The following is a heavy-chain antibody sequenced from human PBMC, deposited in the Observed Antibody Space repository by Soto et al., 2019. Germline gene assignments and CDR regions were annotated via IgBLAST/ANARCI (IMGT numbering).Heavy chain of an antibody. CDR1: GYTFTSYG. V-gene: IGHV1-18*04. CDR2: ISAYNGNT. Sequence: QVQLVQSGAEVKKPGASVKVSCKASGYTFTSYGISWVRQAPGQGLEWMGWISAYNGNTNYAQKLQGRVTMTTDTATSTAYMELRSLRSDDTAVYYCARDGPIVVVPAGTYYFDYWGQGTLVTVSS. D-gene: IGHD2-2*01. J-gene: IGHJ4*02. CDR3: ARDGPIVVVPAGTYYFDY.